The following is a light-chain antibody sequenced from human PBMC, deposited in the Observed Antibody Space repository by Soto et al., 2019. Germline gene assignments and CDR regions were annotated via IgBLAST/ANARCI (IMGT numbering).Light chain of an antibody. J-gene: IGLJ2*01. CDR3: AAWDGSLNGVV. V-gene: IGLV1-44*01. Sequence: QSVLTQSPSASGTPGQRVTISCSGSSSNIGTNTVNWYQQLPGTAPKLLIYTNNQRPSGVPDRFSGSMSGTSASLAISGLQSEDEADYYCAAWDGSLNGVVFGGGTKLTVL. CDR2: TNN. CDR1: SSNIGTNT.